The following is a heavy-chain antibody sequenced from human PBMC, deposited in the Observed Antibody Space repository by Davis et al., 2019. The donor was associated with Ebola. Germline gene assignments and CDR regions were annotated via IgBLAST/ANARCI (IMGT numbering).Heavy chain of an antibody. D-gene: IGHD6-19*01. CDR3: ARDTPASGGVPFFDP. J-gene: IGHJ5*02. CDR2: ISAYNGNR. CDR1: GYTFTGYY. Sequence: ASVKVSCKASGYTFTGYYMHWVRQAPGQGLEWMGWISAYNGNRKSALKVQDRLTLTTDISTSTAYMELRSLRSDDTAVYYCARDTPASGGVPFFDPWGQGTLVTVSS. V-gene: IGHV1-18*04.